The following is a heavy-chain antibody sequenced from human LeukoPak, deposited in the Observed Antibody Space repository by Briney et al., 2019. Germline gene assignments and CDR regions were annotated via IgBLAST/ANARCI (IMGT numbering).Heavy chain of an antibody. CDR1: GDTFSSYA. CDR2: IISIFGMT. Sequence: ASVKVSCKVSGDTFSSYAISRVRQAPGQGPEWMGGIISIFGMTNYTQKFQGRVTITADKSTNTANMELTGLRSEDTAVYNCARIISIISGGPRTTGYGMDVWGKGTTVTVS. J-gene: IGHJ6*04. CDR3: ARIISIISGGPRTTGYGMDV. V-gene: IGHV1-69*10. D-gene: IGHD3-10*01.